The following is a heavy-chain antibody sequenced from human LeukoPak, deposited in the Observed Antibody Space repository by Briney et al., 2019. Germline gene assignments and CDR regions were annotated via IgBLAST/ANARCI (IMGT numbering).Heavy chain of an antibody. V-gene: IGHV3-21*01. CDR1: GFTFSSYS. Sequence: PGGSLRLSCAASGFTFSSYSMNWVRQAPGKGLEWVSSISSSSSYIYYADSVKGLFTISRDNAKNSLYLQMNSLRAEDTAVYYCAKDRLGGSYLINWFDPWGQGTLVTVSS. CDR3: AKDRLGGSYLINWFDP. J-gene: IGHJ5*02. CDR2: ISSSSSYI. D-gene: IGHD1-26*01.